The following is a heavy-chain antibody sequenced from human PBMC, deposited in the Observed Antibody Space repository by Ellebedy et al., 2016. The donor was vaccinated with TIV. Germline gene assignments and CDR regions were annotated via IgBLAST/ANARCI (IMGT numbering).Heavy chain of an antibody. V-gene: IGHV1-18*04. CDR3: ARDTMEQFDY. CDR2: ISAYNGNT. D-gene: IGHD3-10*01. J-gene: IGHJ4*02. Sequence: ASVKVSXXASGYTFTSYYMHWVRQAPGQGLEWMGWISAYNGNTNYAQKLQGRVTMTTDTSTSTAYMELRSLRSDDTAVYYCARDTMEQFDYWGQGTLVTVSS. CDR1: GYTFTSYY.